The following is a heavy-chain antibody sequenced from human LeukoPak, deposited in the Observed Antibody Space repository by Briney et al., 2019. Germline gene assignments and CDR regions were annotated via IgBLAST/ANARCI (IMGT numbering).Heavy chain of an antibody. CDR1: GYSISSGYY. CDR2: INHSGST. J-gene: IGHJ5*02. V-gene: IGHV4-38-2*02. CDR3: ARVLLWFGELPWFDP. Sequence: KPSETLSLTCTVSGYSISSGYYWGWIRQPPGKGLAWIGEINHSGSTNYNPSLKSRVTISVDTSKNQFSLKLSSVTAADTAVYYCARVLLWFGELPWFDPWGQGTLVTVSS. D-gene: IGHD3-10*01.